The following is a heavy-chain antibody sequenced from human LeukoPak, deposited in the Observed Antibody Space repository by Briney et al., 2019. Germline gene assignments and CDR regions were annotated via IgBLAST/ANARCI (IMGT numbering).Heavy chain of an antibody. J-gene: IGHJ4*02. D-gene: IGHD2-15*01. CDR1: GFTFNSYW. V-gene: IGHV3-74*01. CDR3: AGAEEKYCSGGSCYSGLLDY. Sequence: PGGSLRLSCTDSGFTFNSYWMHWVRQAPGKGLAWVSHITTDGSGTSYADSVKGRFTISRDNSKNTLYLQMNSLRAEDTAVYYCAGAEEKYCSGGSCYSGLLDYWGQGTLVTVSS. CDR2: ITTDGSGT.